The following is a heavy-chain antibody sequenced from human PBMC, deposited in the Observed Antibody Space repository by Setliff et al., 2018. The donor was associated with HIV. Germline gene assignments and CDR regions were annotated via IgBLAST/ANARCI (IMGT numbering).Heavy chain of an antibody. CDR2: IYTSGST. CDR1: GDSISSSYY. J-gene: IGHJ5*01. CDR3: ARGYSSSWYDS. Sequence: PSETLSLTCTVSGDSISSSYYWTWIRQPPGKGLEWIGYIYTSGSTNYNPSRKNRVTISVDTSKNQFSLRLSSVTAADTAVYYCARGYSSSWYDSWGQGTLVTVSS. V-gene: IGHV4-4*08. D-gene: IGHD6-13*01.